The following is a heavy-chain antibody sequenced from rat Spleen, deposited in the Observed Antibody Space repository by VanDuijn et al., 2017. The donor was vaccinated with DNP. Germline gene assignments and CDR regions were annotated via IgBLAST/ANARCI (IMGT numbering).Heavy chain of an antibody. CDR2: ISYDGGST. CDR1: GFTFSDYY. CDR3: ARPWELGFAY. V-gene: IGHV5-22*01. Sequence: EVQLVESGGGLVQPGRSLKLSCADSGFTFSDYYMARVRQAPTKGLEWVAYISYDGGSTYYGDSVKGRFTISRDNAKSTLYLQMNSLRSEDMATYYCARPWELGFAYWGQGTLVTVSS. J-gene: IGHJ3*01. D-gene: IGHD5-1*01.